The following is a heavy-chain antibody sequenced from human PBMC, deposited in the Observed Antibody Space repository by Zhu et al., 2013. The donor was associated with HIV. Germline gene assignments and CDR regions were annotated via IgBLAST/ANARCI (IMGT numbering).Heavy chain of an antibody. V-gene: IGHV4-38-2*02. CDR1: GYSISSGYY. D-gene: IGHD1-26*01. CDR3: ARDGRGGSYSIRAFDI. CDR2: IYHSGST. Sequence: QVQLQESGPGLVKPSETLSLTCAVSGYSISSGYYWGWIRQPPGKGLEWIGSIYHSGSTYYNPSLKSRVTISVDTSKNQFSLKLSSVTAADTAVYYCARDGRGGSYSIRAFDIWGQGTMVTVSS. J-gene: IGHJ3*02.